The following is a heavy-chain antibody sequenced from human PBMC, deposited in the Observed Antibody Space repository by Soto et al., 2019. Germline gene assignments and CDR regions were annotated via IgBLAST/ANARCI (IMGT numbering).Heavy chain of an antibody. Sequence: ASVKVSCKASGYTFTSYAMHWVRQAPGQRLEWMGWINAGNGNTKYSQKFQGSVTITRDTSASTAYMELSSLRSEDTAVYYCARSIVVVTALDYWGQGTLVTSPQ. J-gene: IGHJ4*02. V-gene: IGHV1-3*01. CDR1: GYTFTSYA. CDR2: INAGNGNT. D-gene: IGHD2-21*02. CDR3: ARSIVVVTALDY.